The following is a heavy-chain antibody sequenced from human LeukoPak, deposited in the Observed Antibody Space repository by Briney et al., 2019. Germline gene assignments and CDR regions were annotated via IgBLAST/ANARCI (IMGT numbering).Heavy chain of an antibody. CDR2: ISGSGGST. CDR3: AGLQQLLYYGMDV. CDR1: GFTFSSYA. D-gene: IGHD6-13*01. V-gene: IGHV3-23*01. Sequence: GGSLRLSCAASGFTFSSYAMSWVRQAPGKGLEWVSAISGSGGSTYYADSVKGRFTISRDNSKNTLYLQMNSLRAEDTAVYYCAGLQQLLYYGMDVWGQGTTVTVSS. J-gene: IGHJ6*02.